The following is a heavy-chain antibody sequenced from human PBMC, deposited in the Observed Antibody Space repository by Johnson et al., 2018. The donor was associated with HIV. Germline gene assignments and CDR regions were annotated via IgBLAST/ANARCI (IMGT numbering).Heavy chain of an antibody. J-gene: IGHJ3*01. CDR2: VNQDGSAK. CDR3: TRDRDGVGVS. Sequence: MQLVESGGGLVQPGGSLRLSCAASGFTLSNHWMSWVRQAPGKGLEYVANVNQDGSAKFYVDSVKGRFTISRDNAKNSLYLQMNSLRDEDTAVYYCTRDRDGVGVSWGQGTMVTVSS. CDR1: GFTLSNHW. V-gene: IGHV3-7*04. D-gene: IGHD3-10*01.